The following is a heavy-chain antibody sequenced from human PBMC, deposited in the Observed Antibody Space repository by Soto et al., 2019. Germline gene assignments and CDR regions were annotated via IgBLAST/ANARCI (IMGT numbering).Heavy chain of an antibody. V-gene: IGHV4-59*01. CDR2: IYYSGST. CDR1: GGSISSYY. D-gene: IGHD3-3*01. J-gene: IGHJ4*02. Sequence: SETLSRTCTVSGGSISSYYWSWIRQPPGKGLEWIGYIYYSGSTNHNPSLKSRVTISVDTSKNQFSLKLSSVTAADTAVYYCARAYYDFWSGYFDYWGQGTLVTVSS. CDR3: ARAYYDFWSGYFDY.